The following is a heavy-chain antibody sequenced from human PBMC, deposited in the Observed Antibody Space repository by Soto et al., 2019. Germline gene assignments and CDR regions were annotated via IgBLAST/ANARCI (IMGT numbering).Heavy chain of an antibody. CDR1: GDSVSSNSAA. V-gene: IGHV6-1*01. Sequence: SQTLSLTCAISGDSVSSNSAAWNWIRQSPSRGLEWLGRTYYRSKWYNDYAVSVKSRITINPDTSKNQFSLQLNSVTPEDTAVYYCARDRGWLGATEYYYCSMDVSGQGTMVTVSS. D-gene: IGHD1-26*01. CDR2: TYYRSKWYN. CDR3: ARDRGWLGATEYYYCSMDV. J-gene: IGHJ6*02.